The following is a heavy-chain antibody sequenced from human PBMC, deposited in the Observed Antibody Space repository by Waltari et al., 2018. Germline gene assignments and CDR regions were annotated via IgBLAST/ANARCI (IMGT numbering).Heavy chain of an antibody. V-gene: IGHV3-7*01. Sequence: ELRRVESGGGWVHPGGSWRPSGAASDSSFVGIWMPGVRQAPGKGLEWVANLKQDGSEKYYVDSVKGRFTISRDNAKNSLYLQMDSLRAEDTAVYYCARGWWWLDPWGQGTLVTVSS. J-gene: IGHJ5*02. CDR3: ARGWWWLDP. CDR2: LKQDGSEK. D-gene: IGHD2-15*01. CDR1: DSSFVGIW.